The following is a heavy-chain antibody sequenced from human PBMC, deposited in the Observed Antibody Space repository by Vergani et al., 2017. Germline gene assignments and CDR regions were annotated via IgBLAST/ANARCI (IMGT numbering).Heavy chain of an antibody. D-gene: IGHD6-6*01. CDR3: ARGRSSLPNTRHNWFDP. Sequence: EVQLVESGGGLVQPGRSLRLSCAASGFTFDDYAMHWVRQAPGKGLEWVSGISWNSGSIGYADSVKGRFTISRDNAKNSLYLQMNSLRAEDTAVYCCARGRSSLPNTRHNWFDPWGQGTLVTVSS. V-gene: IGHV3-9*01. J-gene: IGHJ5*02. CDR2: ISWNSGSI. CDR1: GFTFDDYA.